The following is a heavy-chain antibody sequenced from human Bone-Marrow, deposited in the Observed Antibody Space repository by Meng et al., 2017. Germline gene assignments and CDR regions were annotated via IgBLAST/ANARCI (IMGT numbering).Heavy chain of an antibody. J-gene: IGHJ6*02. CDR1: GGSISSSSYY. CDR3: ARELIAVAGALDGMDV. V-gene: IGHV4-39*07. CDR2: IYYSGST. D-gene: IGHD6-19*01. Sequence: SETLSLTCTVSGGSISSSSYYWGWIRQPPGKGLEWIGSIYYSGSTYYNPSLKSRVTISVDTSKNQFSRKLSSVTAADTAVYYCARELIAVAGALDGMDVWGQGTTVTVSS.